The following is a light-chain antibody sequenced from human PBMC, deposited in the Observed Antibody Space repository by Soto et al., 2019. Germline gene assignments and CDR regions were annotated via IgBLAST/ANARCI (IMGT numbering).Light chain of an antibody. CDR1: QSINNN. V-gene: IGKV3-15*01. Sequence: EIVLTHSPATLSVSPGERATLXCRASQSINNNLAWYQQKPGQAPRLLIYGASTRATGFPARFSGSGSGTEFTLTISSLQSEDFAVYYCQQYNNWPPSTFGQGTRLEIK. J-gene: IGKJ5*01. CDR2: GAS. CDR3: QQYNNWPPST.